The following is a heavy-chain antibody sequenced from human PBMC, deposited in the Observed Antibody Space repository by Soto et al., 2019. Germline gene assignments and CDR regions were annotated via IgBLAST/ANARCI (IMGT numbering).Heavy chain of an antibody. CDR3: AREVVFGYSSSWDSSGSYGMDV. CDR1: GFTFSGSA. D-gene: IGHD6-13*01. J-gene: IGHJ6*02. V-gene: IGHV3-73*01. CDR2: IRSKVNTYAT. Sequence: GGSLRLSCAASGFTFSGSAMHWVRQASGKGLEWVGRIRSKVNTYATEYAASVQGRFTISRDDSRNTAYLQMSSLKTEDTAVYYCAREVVFGYSSSWDSSGSYGMDVWGQGTTVTVSS.